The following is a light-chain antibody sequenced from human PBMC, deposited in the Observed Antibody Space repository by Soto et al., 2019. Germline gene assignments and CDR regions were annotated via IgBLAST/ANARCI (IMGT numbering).Light chain of an antibody. V-gene: IGKV1-5*01. CDR3: QQYNSYSYT. J-gene: IGKJ2*01. CDR2: DAS. CDR1: QSISSW. Sequence: DIQMTQSPSTLSASVGDRVTITCRASQSISSWLAWYQQKPGKAPKLLIYDASSLESGVPSRFSGSGSGTEFTLPISSLQPDDFATYYCQQYNSYSYTFAQGTKLEIK.